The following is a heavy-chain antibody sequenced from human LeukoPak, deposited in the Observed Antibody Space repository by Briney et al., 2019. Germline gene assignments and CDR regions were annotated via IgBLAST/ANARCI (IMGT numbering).Heavy chain of an antibody. Sequence: GGSPRLSCLPSGLIFNNYAVHWVRQAPANGLEYVSGINIDGSSTNYADAVKGRFSISRDNITNPMYLQISILRPEDTGMYHCVKTMFTFGRLIRSDAFDVWGQGTKVTVSS. V-gene: IGHV3-64D*06. D-gene: IGHD3-16*01. J-gene: IGHJ3*01. CDR3: VKTMFTFGRLIRSDAFDV. CDR2: INIDGSST. CDR1: GLIFNNYA.